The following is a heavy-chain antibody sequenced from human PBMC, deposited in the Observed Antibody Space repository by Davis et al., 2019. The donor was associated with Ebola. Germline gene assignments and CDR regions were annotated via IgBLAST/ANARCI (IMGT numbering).Heavy chain of an antibody. V-gene: IGHV4-34*01. CDR3: ARLGYSSGWYRTSDY. CDR1: GGSFSGYY. CDR2: INHSGST. D-gene: IGHD6-19*01. J-gene: IGHJ4*02. Sequence: ETLSLTCAVYGGSFSGYYWSWIRQPPGKGLEWIGEINHSGSTNYNPSLKSRVTISVDTSKNQFSLKLSSVTAADTAVYYCARLGYSSGWYRTSDYWGQGTLVTVSS.